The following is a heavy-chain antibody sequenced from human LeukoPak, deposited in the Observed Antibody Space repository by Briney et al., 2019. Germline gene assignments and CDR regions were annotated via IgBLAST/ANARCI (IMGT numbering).Heavy chain of an antibody. V-gene: IGHV1-69*06. J-gene: IGHJ5*02. D-gene: IGHD5-18*01. Sequence: SVKVSCKASGGTFSSYAISWVRQAPGQGLEWMGGIIPIFGTANYAQRFQGRVTITADKSTSTAYMELSSLRSEDTAVYYCARDSGYSYGYGGVGSSWFDPWGQGTLVTVSS. CDR3: ARDSGYSYGYGGVGSSWFDP. CDR2: IIPIFGTA. CDR1: GGTFSSYA.